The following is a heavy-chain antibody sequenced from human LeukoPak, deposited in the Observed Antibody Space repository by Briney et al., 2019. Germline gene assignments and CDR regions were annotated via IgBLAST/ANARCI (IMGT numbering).Heavy chain of an antibody. CDR3: ARDNSVRDTAWWFDP. CDR2: INPSGHWT. D-gene: IGHD2-21*02. Sequence: GASVKVSCKAFGYTFTNYYMHWVRQAPGQGLEWMGLINPSGHWTSYAQKSQGRVTLTRDVSTSTDYLELSSLRSEDTAVYYCARDNSVRDTAWWFDPWGQGTLVTVSS. J-gene: IGHJ5*02. CDR1: GYTFTNYY. V-gene: IGHV1-46*01.